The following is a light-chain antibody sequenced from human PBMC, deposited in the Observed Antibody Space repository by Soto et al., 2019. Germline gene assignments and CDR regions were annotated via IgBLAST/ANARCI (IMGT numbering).Light chain of an antibody. V-gene: IGKV3-20*01. CDR2: GIS. J-gene: IGKJ1*01. CDR3: QQYVTSSTRT. Sequence: EIVLTQSPGPLSLSPGEGGTLSWGASHTISGSYLAWYQQKPRQPPRLLIYGISRRATGIPDRFSGSGSATDFTLPIIRLEPQDFAVYYCQQYVTSSTRTFGQGTQVDIK. CDR1: HTISGSY.